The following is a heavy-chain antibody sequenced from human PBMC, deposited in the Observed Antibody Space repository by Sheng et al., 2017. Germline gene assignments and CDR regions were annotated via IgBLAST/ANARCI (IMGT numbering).Heavy chain of an antibody. CDR1: GFTFSSYG. CDR2: IRYDGSNK. D-gene: IGHD3-22*01. CDR3: AKSSHDSSGYFRYYYYYYMDV. J-gene: IGHJ6*03. Sequence: QVQLVESGGGVVQPGGSLRLSCAASGFTFSSYGMHWVRQAPGKGLEWVAFIRYDGSNKYYADSVKGRFTISRDNSKNTLYLQMNSLRAEDTAVYYCAKSSHDSSGYFRYYYYYYMDVWGKGTTVTVSS. V-gene: IGHV3-30*02.